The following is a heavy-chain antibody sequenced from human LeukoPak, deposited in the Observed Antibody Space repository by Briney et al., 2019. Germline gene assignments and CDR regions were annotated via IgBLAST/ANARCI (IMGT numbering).Heavy chain of an antibody. J-gene: IGHJ6*03. CDR2: IYYSGST. D-gene: IGHD6-6*01. V-gene: IGHV4-39*01. Sequence: SETLSLTCTVSGGSISSSSYYWGWIRQPPGKGLEWIGSIYYSGSTYYNPSLKSRVTTSVDTSKNQFSLKLSSVTAADTAVYYCARRSSSSSEQYYYYYYYMDVWGKGTTVTVSS. CDR1: GGSISSSSYY. CDR3: ARRSSSSSEQYYYYYYYMDV.